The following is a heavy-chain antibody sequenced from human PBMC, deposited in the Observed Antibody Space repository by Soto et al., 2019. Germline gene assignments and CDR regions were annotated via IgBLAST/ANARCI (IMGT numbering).Heavy chain of an antibody. D-gene: IGHD6-13*01. CDR2: ISGSGGRT. Sequence: GGSMRISCAAYGFTFSSYAMSWIRQDPGKGLEWVTAISGSGGRTYYADSVKGRLTISRDNSKNTLYLQMNSLRAEDTAVYYCAKRDNRIAAAGPLDYWGQGTLVTVSS. CDR1: GFTFSSYA. J-gene: IGHJ4*02. V-gene: IGHV3-23*01. CDR3: AKRDNRIAAAGPLDY.